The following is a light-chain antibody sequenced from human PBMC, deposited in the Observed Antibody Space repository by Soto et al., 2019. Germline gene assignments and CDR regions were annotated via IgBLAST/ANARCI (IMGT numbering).Light chain of an antibody. V-gene: IGLV7-46*01. CDR3: LLSYHGGPYV. Sequence: QSVVTQEPSVTVSPGGTVTLTCDSSTGPVTTGHYLYWFQQKPGQAPTTLIFDTDKRHSWTPARFSGALLGGKAALTLSGAQPDDEAEYYCLLSYHGGPYVFGTGTKLTVL. CDR2: DTD. CDR1: TGPVTTGHY. J-gene: IGLJ1*01.